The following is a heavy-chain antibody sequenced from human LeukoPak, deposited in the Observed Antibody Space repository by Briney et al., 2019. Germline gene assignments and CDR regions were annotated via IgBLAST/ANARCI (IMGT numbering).Heavy chain of an antibody. CDR3: ARADLAYSYGPKYYGMDV. CDR1: GGSISSYY. J-gene: IGHJ6*02. CDR2: IYTSGST. Sequence: KPSETLSLTCTVSGGSISSYYWSWIRQPAGKGLEWIGRIYTSGSTNYNPSLKSRVTMSVDTSKNQFSLKLSSVTAADTAVYHCARADLAYSYGPKYYGMDVWGQGTTVTVSS. D-gene: IGHD5-18*01. V-gene: IGHV4-4*07.